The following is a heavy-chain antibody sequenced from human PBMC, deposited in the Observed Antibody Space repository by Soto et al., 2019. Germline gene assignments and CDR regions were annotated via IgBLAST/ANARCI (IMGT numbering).Heavy chain of an antibody. Sequence: EVQLLESGGGLVQPGGSLRLSCAASGVTFSNYAMNWVRQAPGKGLEWVSTISDTGGGTFYAASVGGRFTISRDNSNNTLYLQMHSLRADDTAVYFCAVGRRKTSGSNTWFDPWGRGTLVTVSS. CDR2: ISDTGGGT. CDR3: AVGRRKTSGSNTWFDP. V-gene: IGHV3-23*01. D-gene: IGHD2-15*01. J-gene: IGHJ5*02. CDR1: GVTFSNYA.